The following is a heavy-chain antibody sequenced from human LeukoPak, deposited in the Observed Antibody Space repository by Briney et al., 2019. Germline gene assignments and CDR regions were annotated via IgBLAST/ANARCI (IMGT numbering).Heavy chain of an antibody. CDR2: MNPNSGNT. CDR3: ARGPLIPYCSSTSCRGPYYMDV. Sequence: ASVKVSCKASGYTFTNYDINWVRQATGQGLEWMGWMNPNSGNTGYAQKFQGRVTMTRNTSISTAYMELSSLRSEDTAVYYCARGPLIPYCSSTSCRGPYYMDVWGKGTTVTISS. CDR1: GYTFTNYD. D-gene: IGHD2-2*01. J-gene: IGHJ6*03. V-gene: IGHV1-8*01.